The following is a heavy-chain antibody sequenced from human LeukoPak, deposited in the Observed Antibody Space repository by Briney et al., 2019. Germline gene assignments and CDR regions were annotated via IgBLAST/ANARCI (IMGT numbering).Heavy chain of an antibody. J-gene: IGHJ2*01. CDR1: GGSLSSYS. Sequence: SETLSLTCTVSGGSLSSYSWSWIRQPPGKGLEWIGYIYHSGSTNYNPSLKSRVTISLDTSNSQFSLKVTSVKGADTAVCYCARGVRYFDLWGRGTLVTV. CDR3: ARGVRYFDL. CDR2: IYHSGST. D-gene: IGHD3-10*01. V-gene: IGHV4-59*01.